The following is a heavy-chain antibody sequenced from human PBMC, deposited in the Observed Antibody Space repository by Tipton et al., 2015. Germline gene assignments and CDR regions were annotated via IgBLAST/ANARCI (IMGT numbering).Heavy chain of an antibody. D-gene: IGHD3-16*02. CDR2: ISYSGST. Sequence: GLVKPSETLSLTCTVSGGFSSSYDWNWIRQPPGKGLEWIGYISYSGSTNYNSSLKSRVTISIDTSKNHFSLNLNSVTAADTAVYYCARGKIAFKYVWGSSRSNWFDPWGQGILVTVSS. CDR3: ARGKIAFKYVWGSSRSNWFDP. CDR1: GGFSSSYD. V-gene: IGHV4-59*01. J-gene: IGHJ5*02.